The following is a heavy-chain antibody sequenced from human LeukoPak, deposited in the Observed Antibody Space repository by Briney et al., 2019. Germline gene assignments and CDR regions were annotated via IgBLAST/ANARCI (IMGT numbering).Heavy chain of an antibody. V-gene: IGHV1-46*01. CDR2: INPSGGST. D-gene: IGHD2-15*01. J-gene: IGHJ1*01. Sequence: GASVKVSCKASGYTFTSYHMHWVRQAPGQGLEWMGIINPSGGSTSYAQKFQGRVTMTRDTSTSTVYMELSSLRSEDTAVYYCARDLVGYCSGGSCNEAGYFQHWGQGTLVTVSS. CDR3: ARDLVGYCSGGSCNEAGYFQH. CDR1: GYTFTSYH.